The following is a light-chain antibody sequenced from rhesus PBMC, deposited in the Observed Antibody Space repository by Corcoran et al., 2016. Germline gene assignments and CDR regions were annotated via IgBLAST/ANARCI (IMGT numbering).Light chain of an antibody. CDR2: GAS. V-gene: IGKV3-42*03. CDR3: QQYSHYPLT. CDR1: QSVSSS. Sequence: EIVMTQSPATLSLSPGERATLSCRASQSVSSSLAWYQQKPGQAPRLLIYGASSRATGNPDGFSGSGSGTDFTLTISSLEPEDFAVYYCQQYSHYPLTFGGGTKVEIK. J-gene: IGKJ4*01.